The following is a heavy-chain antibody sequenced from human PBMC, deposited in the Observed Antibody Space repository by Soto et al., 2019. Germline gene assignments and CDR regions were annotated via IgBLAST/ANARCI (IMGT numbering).Heavy chain of an antibody. CDR1: GFTFSNYG. CDR3: AKDQLPVDYYHSRCPFDS. J-gene: IGHJ4*02. Sequence: QVQLVESGGGVVQPGRSLRLSCGASGFTFSNYGMHWFRQAPGKGLVWVAFISNDGSNKNYGDSVKGRFSISRDNSENTLSLQLNSLRAEDTAVYFCAKDQLPVDYYHSRCPFDSWGQGTLVTVSS. V-gene: IGHV3-30*18. D-gene: IGHD3-22*01. CDR2: ISNDGSNK.